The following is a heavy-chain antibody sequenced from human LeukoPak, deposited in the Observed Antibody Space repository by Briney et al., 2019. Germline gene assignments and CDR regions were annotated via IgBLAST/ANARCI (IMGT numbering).Heavy chain of an antibody. D-gene: IGHD3-16*02. CDR3: ARGGSYRLFDY. CDR2: IYYSGST. CDR1: GVSISSGGYY. J-gene: IGHJ4*02. V-gene: IGHV4-31*03. Sequence: ASETLSLTCTVSGVSISSGGYYWSWIRQHPGKGLKWIGYIYYSGSTYYNPSLKSRVIISLDTSKNQFSLKMNSVTAADTAVYYCARGGSYRLFDYWGQGTRVTVSS.